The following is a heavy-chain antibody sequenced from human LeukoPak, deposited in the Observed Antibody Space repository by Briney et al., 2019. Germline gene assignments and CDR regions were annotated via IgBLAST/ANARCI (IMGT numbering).Heavy chain of an antibody. CDR3: ARDPVVVPAAKVLWGY. CDR1: GFTFSNYA. CDR2: ISGNGGST. D-gene: IGHD2-2*01. V-gene: IGHV3-23*01. Sequence: GGSLRLSCAASGFTFSNYAMSWVRQAPGKGLEWVSAISGNGGSTYYADSVKGRFTISRDNSKNTLYLQMNNLSDEDTAVYYCARDPVVVPAAKVLWGYWGQGTLVTASS. J-gene: IGHJ4*02.